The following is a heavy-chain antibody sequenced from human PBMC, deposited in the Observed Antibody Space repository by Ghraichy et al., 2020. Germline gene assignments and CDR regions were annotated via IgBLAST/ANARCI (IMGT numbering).Heavy chain of an antibody. Sequence: SETLSLTCTVSGGSISSSSYYWGWIRQPPGKGLEWIGSIYYSGSTYYNPSLKSRVTISVDTSKNQFSLKLSSVTAADTAVYYCDVNYSSSWYGSDYYYYMDVWGKGTTVTVSS. CDR2: IYYSGST. V-gene: IGHV4-39*01. CDR1: GGSISSSSYY. CDR3: DVNYSSSWYGSDYYYYMDV. J-gene: IGHJ6*03. D-gene: IGHD6-13*01.